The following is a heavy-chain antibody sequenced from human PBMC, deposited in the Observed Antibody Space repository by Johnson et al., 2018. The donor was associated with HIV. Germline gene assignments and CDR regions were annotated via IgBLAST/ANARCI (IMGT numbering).Heavy chain of an antibody. CDR2: ISYDGSNK. D-gene: IGHD6-25*01. CDR3: ARAPPGGAFDI. CDR1: GFTFSSYG. Sequence: QVQLVESGGGVVQPGGSLRLSCAASGFTFSSYGMHWVRQAPGKGLEWVAVISYDGSNKYYADSVKGRFTISRDNSKYTVYLQMNSLRVEDTAVYYCARAPPGGAFDIWGQGTMVTVSS. V-gene: IGHV3-30*19. J-gene: IGHJ3*02.